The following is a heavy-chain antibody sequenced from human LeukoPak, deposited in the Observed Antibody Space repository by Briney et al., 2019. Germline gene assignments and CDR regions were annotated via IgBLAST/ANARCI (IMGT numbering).Heavy chain of an antibody. Sequence: ASVNISCKASGYTFTVYYMHWVRPAPGQGLEWMGRINPNSGGTNYAQKFQGRVTMTRDTSISTAYMELSRLRSDDTAVYYCARDSYDSYFDYWGQGTLVTVSS. V-gene: IGHV1-2*06. D-gene: IGHD3-22*01. CDR1: GYTFTVYY. J-gene: IGHJ4*02. CDR2: INPNSGGT. CDR3: ARDSYDSYFDY.